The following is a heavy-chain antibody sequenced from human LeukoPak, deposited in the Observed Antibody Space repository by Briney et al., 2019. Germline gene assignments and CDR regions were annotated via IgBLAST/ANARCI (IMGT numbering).Heavy chain of an antibody. CDR1: GYSFTSYW. CDR3: ARCGGSGSYLINENWFDP. J-gene: IGHJ5*02. Sequence: GESLKISCKGSGYSFTSYWIGWVRQMPGKGLEWMGIIYPGDSDTRYSPSFQGQVTISADKSISTAYLQWSSLKASDTAMYYCARCGGSGSYLINENWFDPWGQGTLVTVSS. CDR2: IYPGDSDT. V-gene: IGHV5-51*01. D-gene: IGHD1-26*01.